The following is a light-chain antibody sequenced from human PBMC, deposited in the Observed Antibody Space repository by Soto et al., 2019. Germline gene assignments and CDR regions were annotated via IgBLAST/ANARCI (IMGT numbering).Light chain of an antibody. Sequence: EIVLTQSPGTLSLSPGERATLSCRASQSVSSSYLAWYQQKPGQAPRLLIYGASSRATGIPDRFSGSGSGTDFTLTISRLEPEDFAMYFCQQYGSSPWTFGGGTKVEIK. V-gene: IGKV3-20*01. J-gene: IGKJ1*01. CDR3: QQYGSSPWT. CDR1: QSVSSSY. CDR2: GAS.